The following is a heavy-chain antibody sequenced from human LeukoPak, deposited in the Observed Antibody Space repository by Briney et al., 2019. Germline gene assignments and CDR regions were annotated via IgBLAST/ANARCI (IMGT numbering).Heavy chain of an antibody. D-gene: IGHD7-27*01. Sequence: SETLSLTCTVSGASINEYYWSWIRQPAGKGLEWIGRIYTRANADYAPSLKSRVTMSADPSKNQLSLKLTSVTAADTAVYYCARALTGAFRIGAFDIWGQGTLVTVPS. CDR3: ARALTGAFRIGAFDI. CDR1: GASINEYY. V-gene: IGHV4-4*07. J-gene: IGHJ3*02. CDR2: IYTRANA.